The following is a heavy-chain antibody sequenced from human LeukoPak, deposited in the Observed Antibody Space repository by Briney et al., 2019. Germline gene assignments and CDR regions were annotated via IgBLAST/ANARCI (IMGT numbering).Heavy chain of an antibody. Sequence: PGGSLRLSCIASGFTVSSNYMSWVRKAPGKGLEWVSVIYSGGRTYYADSVKGRFTISRDNSKNSLYLQMNSLRVEDTAVYYCARGIVVAGSVDYWGQGTLVTVSS. V-gene: IGHV3-66*01. CDR1: GFTVSSNY. D-gene: IGHD6-19*01. CDR2: IYSGGRT. J-gene: IGHJ4*02. CDR3: ARGIVVAGSVDY.